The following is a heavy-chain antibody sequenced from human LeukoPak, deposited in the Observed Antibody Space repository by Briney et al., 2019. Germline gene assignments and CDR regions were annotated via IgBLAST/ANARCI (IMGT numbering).Heavy chain of an antibody. Sequence: SETLSLTCSVSGGSISSGSYYWSWIRQPAGKGLEWIGEINHSGSTNYNPSLKSRVTISLDTSKNHFSLKLSSVTAADTAVYYCARSAGKDSSSWYREGYRWRAFDYWGQGTLVTVSS. CDR2: INHSGST. CDR3: ARSAGKDSSSWYREGYRWRAFDY. V-gene: IGHV4-61*10. D-gene: IGHD6-13*01. J-gene: IGHJ4*02. CDR1: GGSISSGSYY.